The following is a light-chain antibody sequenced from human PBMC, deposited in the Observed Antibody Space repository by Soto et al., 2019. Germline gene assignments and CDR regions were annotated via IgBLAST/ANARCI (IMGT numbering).Light chain of an antibody. CDR2: DAS. Sequence: EIVLTQSPATLSLSPGERATLSCRASQSVSSYLAWYQQKPGQAPRLLIYDASNRATGIPARFSGSGSGTDFTLTISSLKPEDFAVYYCQQRSHWPPLTFGGGTKVEIK. CDR1: QSVSSY. J-gene: IGKJ4*01. V-gene: IGKV3-11*01. CDR3: QQRSHWPPLT.